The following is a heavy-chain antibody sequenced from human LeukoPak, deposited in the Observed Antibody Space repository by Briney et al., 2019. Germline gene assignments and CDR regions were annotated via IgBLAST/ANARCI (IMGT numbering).Heavy chain of an antibody. Sequence: SETLSLTCVVSGDSVSGTNYYWGWIRQPPGKGLEWIGTTHYSGNTYCNPSLKSRVTISLDTSKNQFSLKLSSVTAADTAMYYCARGADFWSGYLVYWGQGTLVTVSS. CDR3: ARGADFWSGYLVY. CDR2: THYSGNT. V-gene: IGHV4-39*07. CDR1: GDSVSGTNYY. D-gene: IGHD3-3*01. J-gene: IGHJ4*02.